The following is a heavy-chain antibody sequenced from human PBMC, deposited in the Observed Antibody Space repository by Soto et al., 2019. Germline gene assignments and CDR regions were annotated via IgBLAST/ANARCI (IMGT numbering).Heavy chain of an antibody. CDR1: GGSISSYY. J-gene: IGHJ6*03. Sequence: QVQLQESGPGLVKPSETLSLTCPVSGGSISSYYWSWIRQPPGKGLEWIGYIYYSGSTNYNPSLKSRVTISVDTSKNQFSLKLSSVTAADTAVYYCARAVRDYYYYYMDVWGKGTTVTVSS. CDR3: ARAVRDYYYYYMDV. CDR2: IYYSGST. V-gene: IGHV4-59*01.